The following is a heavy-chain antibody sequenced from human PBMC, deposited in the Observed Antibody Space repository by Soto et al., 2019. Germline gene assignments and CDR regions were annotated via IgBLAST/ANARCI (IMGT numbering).Heavy chain of an antibody. V-gene: IGHV3-21*01. CDR2: ISRSSGYI. D-gene: IGHD1-1*01. CDR1: GFTFSDYT. CDR3: ARGSARVQLEAFDN. J-gene: IGHJ4*02. Sequence: EVPLVESGGGLVKPGGSLRLSCAVSGFTFSDYTMHWVRQAPGKGLEWVSSISRSSGYIYYADSVKGQFTISRDNAKYSLFLQMNSLRAEDTAVYYCARGSARVQLEAFDNWSQGTLVSVSS.